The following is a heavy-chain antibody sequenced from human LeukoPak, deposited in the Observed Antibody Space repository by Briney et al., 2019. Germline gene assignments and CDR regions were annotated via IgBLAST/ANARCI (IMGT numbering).Heavy chain of an antibody. CDR3: ARDYSPISYRYGGYFDY. Sequence: PSETPSLTCTVSGGSISSTRYSWGWIRQPPGKGLEWIGSISYNGSTYYNPSLKSRVTISVDTSKNQFSLRVSSVTAADTAVYYCARDYSPISYRYGGYFDYWGQGTLVTVSS. CDR1: GGSISSTRYS. J-gene: IGHJ4*02. D-gene: IGHD5-18*01. CDR2: ISYNGST. V-gene: IGHV4-39*07.